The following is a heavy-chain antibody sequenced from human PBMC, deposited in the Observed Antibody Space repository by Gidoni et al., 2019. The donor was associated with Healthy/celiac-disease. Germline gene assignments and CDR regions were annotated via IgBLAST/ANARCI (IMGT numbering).Heavy chain of an antibody. D-gene: IGHD4-17*01. J-gene: IGHJ4*02. CDR1: GFTFSRYA. CDR3: ARGVNGHDYGDYFFDY. CDR2: ISYDGSNK. V-gene: IGHV3-30-3*01. Sequence: QVQLVESGGGVVQPGRSLRLSCAASGFTFSRYAMHWVRQAPGKGLEWVAVISYDGSNKYYADSVKGRFTISRDNSKNTLYLQMNSLRAEDTAVYYCARGVNGHDYGDYFFDYWGQGTLVTVSS.